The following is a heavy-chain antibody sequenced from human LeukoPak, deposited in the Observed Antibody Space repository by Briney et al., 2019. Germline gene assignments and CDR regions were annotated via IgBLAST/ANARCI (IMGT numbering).Heavy chain of an antibody. V-gene: IGHV3-21*01. CDR1: GFTFSSYS. J-gene: IGHJ4*02. CDR2: ISSSSSYI. CDR3: ARVMSSGWSDY. D-gene: IGHD6-19*01. Sequence: GGSLRLSCAASGFTFSSYSMNWVRQAPGKGLEWVSSISSSSSYIYYADSVKGRFTISIDNAKNSLYLQMNSLRAEDTAVYYCARVMSSGWSDYWGQGTLVTVSS.